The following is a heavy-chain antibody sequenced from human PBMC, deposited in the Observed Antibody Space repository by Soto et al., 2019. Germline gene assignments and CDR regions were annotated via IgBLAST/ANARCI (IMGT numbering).Heavy chain of an antibody. Sequence: SETLSLTCAASGGSISSGGYSWSWIRQPPGKGLEWIGYIYHSGSTYYNPSLKSRVTISVDRSKNQFSLKLSSVTAADTAVYYCARVFPSGTAGNWFDPWGQGTLVTVSS. CDR2: IYHSGST. J-gene: IGHJ5*02. V-gene: IGHV4-30-2*01. CDR3: ARVFPSGTAGNWFDP. CDR1: GGSISSGGYS. D-gene: IGHD2-15*01.